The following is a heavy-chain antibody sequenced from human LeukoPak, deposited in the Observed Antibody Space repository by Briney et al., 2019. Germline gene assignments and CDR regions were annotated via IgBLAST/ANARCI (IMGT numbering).Heavy chain of an antibody. CDR2: ISYDGSSK. J-gene: IGHJ4*02. CDR1: GFTFSSYA. V-gene: IGHV3-30*04. CDR3: ARASYYGSGSSPSDY. D-gene: IGHD3-10*01. Sequence: GGSLRLSCAASGFTFSSYAMHWVRQAPGKGLEWVAVISYDGSSKYYADSVKGRFTISRDNSKNTLYLQMNSLRAEDTAVYYCARASYYGSGSSPSDYWGQGTLVTVSS.